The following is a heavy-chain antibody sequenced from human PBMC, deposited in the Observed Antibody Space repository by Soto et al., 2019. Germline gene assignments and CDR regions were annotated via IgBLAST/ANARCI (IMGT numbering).Heavy chain of an antibody. CDR1: GGTFSSYA. Sequence: QAQLVQSGAEVKKPGSSVKVSCKASGGTFSSYAISWVRQAPGQGLEWMGGIIPIFGTANYAQKFQGRVTXXAXEXXSTAYMELSSLRSEDTAVYYCARVRGLGRERGIDYWGQGTLVTVSS. CDR2: IIPIFGTA. D-gene: IGHD6-19*01. V-gene: IGHV1-69*12. CDR3: ARVRGLGRERGIDY. J-gene: IGHJ4*02.